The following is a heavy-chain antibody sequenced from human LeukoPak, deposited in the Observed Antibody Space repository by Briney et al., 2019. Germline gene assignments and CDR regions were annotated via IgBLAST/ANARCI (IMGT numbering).Heavy chain of an antibody. CDR3: ARLNGEATILGY. D-gene: IGHD3-3*01. V-gene: IGHV3-7*01. CDR1: GFTLSTSW. Sequence: GGSLRLSCIASGFTLSTSWMSWVRQAPGKGLEWVANINQDSSEKLYVDSVKGRFTISRDNAKNSLYLQMNSLTAEDTAVYYCARLNGEATILGYWGQGSLVTVSS. CDR2: INQDSSEK. J-gene: IGHJ4*02.